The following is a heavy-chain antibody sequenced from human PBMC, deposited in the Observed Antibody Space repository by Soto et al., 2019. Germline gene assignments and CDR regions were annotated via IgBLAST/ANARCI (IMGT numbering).Heavy chain of an antibody. CDR2: ISYSADKT. CDR1: GFTFNTNV. V-gene: IGHV3-23*01. J-gene: IGHJ3*01. CDR3: ARRARTATTNWGAFDV. Sequence: EVQLLESGGGLVQPGGSFSPSCEAPGFTFNTNVMNWARQPPGKGLEWVSTISYSADKTHYADSVKGRFTISRDNSRDTLFLQMNSLRADDAAVYYCARRARTATTNWGAFDVWGQGTMVTVSS. D-gene: IGHD1-7*01.